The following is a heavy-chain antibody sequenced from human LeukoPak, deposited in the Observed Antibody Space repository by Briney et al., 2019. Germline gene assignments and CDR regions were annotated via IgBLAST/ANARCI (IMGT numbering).Heavy chain of an antibody. CDR3: ARHPLGIYYFDY. CDR2: IYYSGST. J-gene: IGHJ4*02. V-gene: IGHV4-59*08. D-gene: IGHD7-27*01. Sequence: KPSETLSFTCTVSGGSISRYYWSWIRQPPGMGLEWIGYIYYSGSTIYNPSLKSRVTISLDTSKNQFSLKLSSVTAADTAVYYCARHPLGIYYFDYWGQGTLVTVSS. CDR1: GGSISRYY.